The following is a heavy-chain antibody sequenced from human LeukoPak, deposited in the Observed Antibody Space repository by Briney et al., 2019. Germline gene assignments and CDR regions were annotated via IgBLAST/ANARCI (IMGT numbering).Heavy chain of an antibody. J-gene: IGHJ3*02. D-gene: IGHD2-2*01. CDR1: GGSISSGGYY. V-gene: IGHV4-30-2*01. Sequence: SSETLSLTCTVSGGSISSGGYYWSWIRQPPGKGLEWIGYIYHSGSTYYNPSLKSRVTISVDRSKNQFSLKLSSVTAADTAVYYCARDGGRYCSSTSCDDAFDIWGQGTMVTVSS. CDR3: ARDGGRYCSSTSCDDAFDI. CDR2: IYHSGST.